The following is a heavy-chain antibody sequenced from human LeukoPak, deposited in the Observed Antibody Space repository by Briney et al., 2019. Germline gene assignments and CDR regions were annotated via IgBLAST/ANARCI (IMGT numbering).Heavy chain of an antibody. CDR3: ARVDLQNAFDI. CDR2: IYYSGIT. D-gene: IGHD3/OR15-3a*01. V-gene: IGHV4-39*07. Sequence: SETLSLTCTVSGGSISATGYFWGWVHQPPGKGLEWIGSIYYSGITHCNPSLKSRVTISVDTSKNQFSLKLSSVTAADTAVYYCARVDLQNAFDIWGQGTVVTVSS. J-gene: IGHJ3*02. CDR1: GGSISATGYF.